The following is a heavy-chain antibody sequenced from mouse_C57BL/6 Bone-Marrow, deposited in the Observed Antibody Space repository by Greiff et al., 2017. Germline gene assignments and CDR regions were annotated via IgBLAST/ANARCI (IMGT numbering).Heavy chain of an antibody. Sequence: LKESGAELVKPGASVKISCKASGYAFSSYWMNWVKQRPGKGLEWIGQIYPGDGDTNYNGKFKGKATLTADKSSSTAYMQLSSLTSEDSAVYFCAREGAYYVGDHFDYWGQGTTLTVSS. J-gene: IGHJ2*01. CDR2: IYPGDGDT. D-gene: IGHD1-1*02. CDR3: AREGAYYVGDHFDY. V-gene: IGHV1-80*01. CDR1: GYAFSSYW.